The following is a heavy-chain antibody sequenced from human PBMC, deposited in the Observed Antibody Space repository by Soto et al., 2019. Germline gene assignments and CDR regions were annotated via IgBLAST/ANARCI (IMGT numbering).Heavy chain of an antibody. D-gene: IGHD3-9*01. CDR3: ARHVANYNIFTGYYGTRGFDY. CDR1: GYNFANYW. Sequence: PGESLKISCKASGYNFANYWIGWVRQMPGKGLEWMGIIYPGDSDTRYSPSFRGQVTISADKSISTAYIKWNSLKASDTAMYYCARHVANYNIFTGYYGTRGFDYWGQGALVTVSS. V-gene: IGHV5-51*01. J-gene: IGHJ4*02. CDR2: IYPGDSDT.